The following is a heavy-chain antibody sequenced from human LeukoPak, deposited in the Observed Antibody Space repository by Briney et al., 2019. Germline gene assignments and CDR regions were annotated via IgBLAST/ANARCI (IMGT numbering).Heavy chain of an antibody. CDR1: GGTFSSYA. D-gene: IGHD7-27*01. Sequence: ASVKVSCKASGGTFSSYAIHWVRQAPGQGLEWMGGIIRIFSTTNYAQKFQGRVTISADESTSTAYMELSSLRSEDTAVYYCARVSTGDRLLYWYFDLWGRGTLVTVSS. CDR2: IIRIFSTT. V-gene: IGHV1-69*13. CDR3: ARVSTGDRLLYWYFDL. J-gene: IGHJ2*01.